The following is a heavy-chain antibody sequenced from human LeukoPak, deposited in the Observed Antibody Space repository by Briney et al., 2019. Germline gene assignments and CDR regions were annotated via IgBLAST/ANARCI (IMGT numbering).Heavy chain of an antibody. CDR3: AKDYYGSGSYYYDAFDI. D-gene: IGHD3-10*01. CDR1: GFTFSSYA. Sequence: GGSLRLSCAASGFTFSSYAMSWVRQAPGKGLEWGSAISGSGGSTYYADSVKGRFTISRDNSKNTLYLQMNSLRAEDTAVYYCAKDYYGSGSYYYDAFDIWGQGTMVTVSS. CDR2: ISGSGGST. J-gene: IGHJ3*02. V-gene: IGHV3-23*01.